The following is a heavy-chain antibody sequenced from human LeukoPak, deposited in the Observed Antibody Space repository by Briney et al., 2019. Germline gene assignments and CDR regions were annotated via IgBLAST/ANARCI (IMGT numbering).Heavy chain of an antibody. D-gene: IGHD3-10*01. CDR3: AKDLMRDRWFGES. J-gene: IGHJ5*02. CDR1: GFTVSSNY. Sequence: SGGSLRLSCAASGFTVSSNYMNWVRQAPGKGLEWVSVIYSGGSTYYADSVKGRFTISRDNSKNTLYLQMNSLRAEDTAVYYCAKDLMRDRWFGESWGQGTLVTVSS. CDR2: IYSGGST. V-gene: IGHV3-66*01.